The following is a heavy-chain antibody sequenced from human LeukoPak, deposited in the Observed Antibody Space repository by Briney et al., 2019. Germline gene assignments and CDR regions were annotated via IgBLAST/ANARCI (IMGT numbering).Heavy chain of an antibody. Sequence: ASVKVSCKASGYTFTGYYMHWVRQAPGQGLEWMGWINPNSGGTNYAQKFQGRVTMTRDTSISTAYMELSRLRSDDTAVYYCERDYGGDNWFDPWGQGTLVTVSS. V-gene: IGHV1-2*02. D-gene: IGHD4-23*01. J-gene: IGHJ5*02. CDR1: GYTFTGYY. CDR2: INPNSGGT. CDR3: ERDYGGDNWFDP.